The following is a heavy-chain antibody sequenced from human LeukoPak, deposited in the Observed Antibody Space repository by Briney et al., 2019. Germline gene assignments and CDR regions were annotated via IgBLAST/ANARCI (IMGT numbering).Heavy chain of an antibody. Sequence: SETLSLTCTVSGGSISSYYWSWIRQPPGKGLEWIGYINYGGGTNYNPSLKSRLTISVDASKNQFSLKLTSVTAADTAVYYCARHSQYQLLYFDYWGQGTLVTVSS. CDR1: GGSISSYY. CDR3: ARHSQYQLLYFDY. D-gene: IGHD2-2*01. J-gene: IGHJ4*02. CDR2: INYGGGT. V-gene: IGHV4-59*08.